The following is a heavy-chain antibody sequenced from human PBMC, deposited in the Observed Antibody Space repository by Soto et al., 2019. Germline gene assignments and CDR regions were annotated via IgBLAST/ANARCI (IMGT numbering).Heavy chain of an antibody. CDR1: GYTFTGYY. CDR3: ARGSYYCSGGSCYRDAFDI. J-gene: IGHJ3*02. D-gene: IGHD2-15*01. V-gene: IGHV1-2*04. Sequence: QVQLVQSGAEVKKPGASVKVSCKASGYTFTGYYMHWVRQAPGQGLEWMGWINPNSGGTNYAQKCQGWVTMTRDTSISTAYMELSRLRSDDTAVYYCARGSYYCSGGSCYRDAFDIWGQGTMVTVSS. CDR2: INPNSGGT.